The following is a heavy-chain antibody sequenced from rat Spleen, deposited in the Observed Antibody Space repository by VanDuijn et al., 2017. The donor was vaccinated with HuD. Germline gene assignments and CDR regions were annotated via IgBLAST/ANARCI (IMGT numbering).Heavy chain of an antibody. CDR2: ISSSSDT. V-gene: IGHV5-34*01. J-gene: IGHJ1*01. CDR1: GFTFSDYG. CDR3: ARKTNWYFGF. Sequence: EVQLVESGGGLVQPGRSLKLSCVASGFTFSDYGMNWIRQAPGKGLEWVAYISSSSDTIYYADTVKGRFTISRDNVKNTLYLQLSSLRSEDTALFYCARKTNWYFGFWGPGTMVTVSS.